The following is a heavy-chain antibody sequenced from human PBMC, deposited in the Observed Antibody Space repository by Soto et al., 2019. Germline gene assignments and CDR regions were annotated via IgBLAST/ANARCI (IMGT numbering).Heavy chain of an antibody. CDR2: ISYSVST. J-gene: IGHJ4*02. Sequence: PSETLSLTCTVSGGSISSVGYFWTWIRQHPAKGLEWIGHISYSVSTYFIPSLRSRLSMSVDTSKNQFSLNLTSVTVADTALYYCARLNSGWHQTFDSWGQGTLVTVSS. CDR3: ARLNSGWHQTFDS. V-gene: IGHV4-31*03. CDR1: GGSISSVGYF. D-gene: IGHD6-25*01.